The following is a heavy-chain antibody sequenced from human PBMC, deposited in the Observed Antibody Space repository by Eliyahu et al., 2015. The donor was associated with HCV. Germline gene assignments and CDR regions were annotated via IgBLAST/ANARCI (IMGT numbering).Heavy chain of an antibody. Sequence: EVQLLESGGGLVQPGGSLRXSCAASGFXFSSYAMNWVLQAPGKGLXXVSAISGSGDYTYYADSVKGRFTISRDNSKYTLYLQMNSLRAEDTAIYYCAKRASGDSGAFDYWGQGTLVTVSS. CDR1: GFXFSSYA. V-gene: IGHV3-23*01. CDR3: AKRASGDSGAFDY. CDR2: ISGSGDYT. D-gene: IGHD4-17*01. J-gene: IGHJ4*02.